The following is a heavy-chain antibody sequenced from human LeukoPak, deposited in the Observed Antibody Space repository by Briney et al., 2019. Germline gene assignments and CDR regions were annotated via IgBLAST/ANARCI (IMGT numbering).Heavy chain of an antibody. CDR1: GYTFTSYA. V-gene: IGHV1-18*01. J-gene: IGHJ3*02. CDR3: AGTYCGGDCNDAFDI. Sequence: ASVKVSCKASGYTFTSYAMHWVRQAPGQRLEWMGWISAYNGNTNYAQKLQGRVTMTTDTSTSTAYMELRSLRSDDTAVYYCAGTYCGGDCNDAFDIWGQGTMVTVSS. CDR2: ISAYNGNT. D-gene: IGHD2-21*02.